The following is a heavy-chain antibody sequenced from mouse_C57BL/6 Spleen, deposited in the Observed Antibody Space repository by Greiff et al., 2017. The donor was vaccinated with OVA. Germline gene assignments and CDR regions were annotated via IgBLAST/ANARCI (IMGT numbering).Heavy chain of an antibody. CDR3: ASPHYYGSVPFAY. D-gene: IGHD1-1*01. Sequence: VQLKESGPVLVKPGASVKMSCKASGYTFTDYYMNWVKQSHGKSLEWIGVINPYNGGTSYNQKFKGKATLTVDKSSSTAYMELNSLTSEDSAVYYCASPHYYGSVPFAYWGQGTLVTVSA. CDR1: GYTFTDYY. CDR2: INPYNGGT. V-gene: IGHV1-19*01. J-gene: IGHJ3*01.